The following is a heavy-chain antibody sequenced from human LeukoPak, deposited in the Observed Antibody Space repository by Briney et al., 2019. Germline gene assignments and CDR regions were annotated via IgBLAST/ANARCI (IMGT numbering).Heavy chain of an antibody. V-gene: IGHV1-2*02. CDR1: GYTFTGYY. Sequence: GASVKVSCKASGYTFTGYYMHWVRQAPGQGLEWMGWINPNSGGTNYAQKFQGRVTMTRDTSISTAYMELSRLRSDDTAVYYCARERHRGYSYGIFDYWGQGTLVTVSS. D-gene: IGHD5-18*01. J-gene: IGHJ4*02. CDR2: INPNSGGT. CDR3: ARERHRGYSYGIFDY.